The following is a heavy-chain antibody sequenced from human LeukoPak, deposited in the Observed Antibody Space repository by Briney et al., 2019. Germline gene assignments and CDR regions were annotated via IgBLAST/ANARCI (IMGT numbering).Heavy chain of an antibody. CDR2: INHSGST. J-gene: IGHJ4*02. V-gene: IGHV4-34*01. Sequence: SETLSLTCAVYGGSFSGYYWSWIRQPPGKGLEWIGEINHSGSTNYNPSLKSRVTISVDTSKNQFSLKLSSVTAADTAVYYCARGPHPGYYDSSGYHNWGQGTLVTVSS. CDR1: GGSFSGYY. D-gene: IGHD3-22*01. CDR3: ARGPHPGYYDSSGYHN.